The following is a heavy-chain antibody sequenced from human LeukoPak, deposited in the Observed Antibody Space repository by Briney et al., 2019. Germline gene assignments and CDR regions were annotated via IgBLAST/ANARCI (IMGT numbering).Heavy chain of an antibody. J-gene: IGHJ4*02. CDR2: ISGSGGST. V-gene: IGHV3-23*01. Sequence: PGGSLRLSCAASGFTFSSYAMSWVRQAPGKGLEWVSAISGSGGSTYYADSVKGRFTISRDNSKNTLYLQMSSLRAEDTAVYYCAKDPRGYSYGYASLYFDYWGQGTLVTVSS. D-gene: IGHD5-18*01. CDR1: GFTFSSYA. CDR3: AKDPRGYSYGYASLYFDY.